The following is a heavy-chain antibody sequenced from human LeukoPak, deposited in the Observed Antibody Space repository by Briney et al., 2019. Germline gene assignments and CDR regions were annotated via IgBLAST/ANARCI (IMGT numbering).Heavy chain of an antibody. J-gene: IGHJ6*02. CDR2: MNPNSGNT. CDR1: GYTFTSYD. D-gene: IGHD7-27*01. V-gene: IGHV1-8*01. CDR3: ARGLIGDPYYYYGMDV. Sequence: ASVKVSCKASGYTFTSYDINWVRQATGQGLEWMGWMNPNSGNTGYAQKFQGRVTMTRNTSISTAYMELSSLRSDDTAVYYCARGLIGDPYYYYGMDVWGQGTTVTVSS.